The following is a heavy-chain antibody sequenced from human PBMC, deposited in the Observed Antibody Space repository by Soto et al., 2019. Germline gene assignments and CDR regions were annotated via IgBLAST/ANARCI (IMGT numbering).Heavy chain of an antibody. J-gene: IGHJ3*02. V-gene: IGHV4-31*03. CDR2: IYYSCIT. D-gene: IGHD3-22*01. CDR3: ARDGYYESSGAAFDS. Sequence: QVQLQESGPGLVKPSQTLSLTCTVSGDSISSGVYYWNWIRQYPGKGLEWNGYIYYSCITHYNPSPKSRVTISIDTSKNQFSLKMRSVTAADTAVYYCARDGYYESSGAAFDSWGQGTMVTVSP. CDR1: GDSISSGVYY.